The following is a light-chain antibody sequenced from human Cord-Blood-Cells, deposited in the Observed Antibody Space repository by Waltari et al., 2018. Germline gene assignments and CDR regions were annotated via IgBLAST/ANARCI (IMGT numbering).Light chain of an antibody. CDR1: SSDVGGYNC. J-gene: IGLJ2*01. Sequence: QSALTQPASVSGSPGQSITLPCTGTSSDVGGYNCFSWYQQHPGKAPKLIIYDVSNRPSGVSNRFSGSKSGNTASLTISGLQAEDEADYYCSSYTSSSTLVFGGGTKLTVL. CDR2: DVS. V-gene: IGLV2-14*01. CDR3: SSYTSSSTLV.